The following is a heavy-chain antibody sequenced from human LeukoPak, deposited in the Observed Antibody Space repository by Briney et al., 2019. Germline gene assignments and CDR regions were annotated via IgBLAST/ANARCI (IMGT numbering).Heavy chain of an antibody. CDR2: IRGSGET. Sequence: GGSLRLSCAVSGFSVSNYYMNWVRQAPGKGLEWVSLIRGSGETFYAESVKGRFTIPRDDSKKAVLVQMSIVIVEDTAEYFCARDRAATQDWVEFDPWGQGTLVTVSS. CDR3: ARDRAATQDWVEFDP. D-gene: IGHD3/OR15-3a*01. V-gene: IGHV3-66*03. CDR1: GFSVSNYY. J-gene: IGHJ5*02.